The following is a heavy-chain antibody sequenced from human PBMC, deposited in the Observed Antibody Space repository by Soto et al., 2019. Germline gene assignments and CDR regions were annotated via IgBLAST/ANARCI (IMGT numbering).Heavy chain of an antibody. V-gene: IGHV3-33*01. CDR3: ARDKDYGGNYFDY. Sequence: GGSLRLSCAASGFTFSSYGMHWVRQAPGKGLEWVAVIWYDGSNKYYADSVKGRFTISRDNSKNTLYLQMNSLRAEDTAVYYCARDKDYGGNYFDYWGQGTLVTVLL. CDR1: GFTFSSYG. D-gene: IGHD4-17*01. J-gene: IGHJ4*02. CDR2: IWYDGSNK.